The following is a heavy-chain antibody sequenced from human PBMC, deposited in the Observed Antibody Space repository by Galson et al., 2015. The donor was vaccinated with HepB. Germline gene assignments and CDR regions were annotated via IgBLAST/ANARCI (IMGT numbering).Heavy chain of an antibody. CDR3: ARDGPYDTSGFHFDY. D-gene: IGHD3-22*01. J-gene: IGHJ4*02. CDR2: ISSSSSTI. V-gene: IGHV3-48*01. Sequence: SLRLSCAASTFIFSTYSMNWVRQAPGKGLEWVSYISSSSSTIYYADSVKGRFTISRDNSKNSLYLQMNSLRPEDTALYYCARDGPYDTSGFHFDYWGQGTLVTVSS. CDR1: TFIFSTYS.